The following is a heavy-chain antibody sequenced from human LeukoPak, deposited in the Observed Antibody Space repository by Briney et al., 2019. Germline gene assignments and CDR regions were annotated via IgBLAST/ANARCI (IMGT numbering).Heavy chain of an antibody. CDR1: GFTFTSYS. J-gene: IGHJ4*02. CDR2: ISGGGGGT. CDR3: AKTPFKFTLYYFDY. V-gene: IGHV3-23*01. D-gene: IGHD2/OR15-2a*01. Sequence: PGGSLRLSCAASGFTFTSYSMNWVRQAPGKGLEWVSTISGGGGGTYYADSVKGRFTISRDNSKNTLYLQMNSLRAEDTAVYYCAKTPFKFTLYYFDYWGQGTLVTVSS.